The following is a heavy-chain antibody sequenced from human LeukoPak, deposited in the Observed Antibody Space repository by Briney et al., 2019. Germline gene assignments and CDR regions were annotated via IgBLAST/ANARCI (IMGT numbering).Heavy chain of an antibody. D-gene: IGHD5-18*01. CDR1: GYTFTSYA. J-gene: IGHJ4*02. CDR3: ARDRGEQLWFSGLFDY. Sequence: ASVKVSCKASGYTFTSYAMHWVRQAPGQRLEWMGWINAGNGNTKYSQKFQGRVTITRDTSASTAYMELSSLRSEDTAVYYCARDRGEQLWFSGLFDYWGQGTLVTVSS. V-gene: IGHV1-3*01. CDR2: INAGNGNT.